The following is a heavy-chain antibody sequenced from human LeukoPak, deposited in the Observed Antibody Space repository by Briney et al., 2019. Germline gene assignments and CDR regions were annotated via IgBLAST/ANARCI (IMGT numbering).Heavy chain of an antibody. J-gene: IGHJ4*02. CDR3: SKAPSGSSSRFDY. CDR2: ISSSGGTT. Sequence: GGSLRLSCAASGFPFNTYAMTWVRQAPRKGMGWVSGISSSGGTTYYADSVKGRCTISRDNSRNTLYRQIGTLRAEDTAVYYCSKAPSGSSSRFDYWAQGTPITVPS. V-gene: IGHV3-23*01. CDR1: GFPFNTYA. D-gene: IGHD6-13*01.